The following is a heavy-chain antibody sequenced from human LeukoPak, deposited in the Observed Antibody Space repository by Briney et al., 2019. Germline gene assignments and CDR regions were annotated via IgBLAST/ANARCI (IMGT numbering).Heavy chain of an antibody. CDR3: ARGKVSGSGSYYNEYNWFDP. V-gene: IGHV1-8*01. J-gene: IGHJ5*02. D-gene: IGHD3-10*01. Sequence: ASVKVSCKASGYTFTSYDINWVRQATGQGLEWMGWMNPNSGNTGYAQKFQGRVTMTRNTSISTAYMELSSLRSEDTAVYYCARGKVSGSGSYYNEYNWFDPWGQGTLVTVSS. CDR2: MNPNSGNT. CDR1: GYTFTSYD.